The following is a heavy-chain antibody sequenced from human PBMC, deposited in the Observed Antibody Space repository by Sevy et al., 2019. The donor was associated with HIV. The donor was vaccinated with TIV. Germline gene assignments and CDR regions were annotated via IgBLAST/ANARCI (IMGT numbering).Heavy chain of an antibody. D-gene: IGHD6-19*01. CDR3: TSGIAVVGTVYFDY. CDR2: IRNQANNYTT. V-gene: IGHV3-73*01. CDR1: GFTFSGSA. Sequence: GGSLRLSCAVSGFTFSGSAMDWVRHTSGKGLEWLGRIRNQANNYTTTYAASVKGRFVISRDDSKKTAYQHMSNLKSEDTAVYYCTSGIAVVGTVYFDYWGRGALVPVSS. J-gene: IGHJ4*02.